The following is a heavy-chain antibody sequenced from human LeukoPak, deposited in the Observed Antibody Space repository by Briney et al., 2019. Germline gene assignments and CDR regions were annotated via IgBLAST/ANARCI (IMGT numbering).Heavy chain of an antibody. CDR3: AKGSVSAAGGNFDY. J-gene: IGHJ4*02. V-gene: IGHV3-21*04. D-gene: IGHD6-13*01. CDR2: ISSSSSYI. Sequence: AGGSLRLSCAASGFTFSSYIMNWVRQAPGKGLEWVSSISSSSSYIYYADSVKGRFTISRDNSKNTLYLQMNSLRAEDTAVYYRAKGSVSAAGGNFDYWGQGTLVTVSS. CDR1: GFTFSSYI.